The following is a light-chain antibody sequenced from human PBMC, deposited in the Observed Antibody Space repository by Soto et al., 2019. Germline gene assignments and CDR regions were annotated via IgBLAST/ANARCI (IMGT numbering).Light chain of an antibody. CDR1: QSISSW. Sequence: DIQMTQSPPTLSASVGDRVTITCRASQSISSWLAWYQQKPGKAPKLLIYKASSLESGVPSRFSGSGSGTEFNLTISSLQTDDFATSYCQQYNSSPWTCGQGTKVEIK. V-gene: IGKV1-5*03. J-gene: IGKJ1*01. CDR3: QQYNSSPWT. CDR2: KAS.